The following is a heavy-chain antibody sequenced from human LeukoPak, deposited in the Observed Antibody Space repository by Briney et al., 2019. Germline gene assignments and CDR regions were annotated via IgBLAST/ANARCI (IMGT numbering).Heavy chain of an antibody. V-gene: IGHV4-39*01. Sequence: SETLSLTCTVSGGSISSSSYYWGWIRQPPGKGLKWIGSIYYDGNTYYNPSLKSRVTISVDTSKNQFSLKLSSVTAADTAVYYCARHCWTSYYYMDVWGKGTTVTVSS. CDR1: GGSISSSSYY. D-gene: IGHD3/OR15-3a*01. CDR3: ARHCWTSYYYMDV. J-gene: IGHJ6*03. CDR2: IYYDGNT.